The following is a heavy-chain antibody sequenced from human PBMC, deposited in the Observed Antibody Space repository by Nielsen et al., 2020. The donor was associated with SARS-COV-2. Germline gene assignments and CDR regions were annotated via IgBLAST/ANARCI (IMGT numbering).Heavy chain of an antibody. J-gene: IGHJ4*02. V-gene: IGHV3-30*18. D-gene: IGHD5-12*01. Sequence: LSLTCAASGFTFSSYGMHWVRQAPGKGLEWVAVISYDGSNKYYADSVKGRFTISRDNSKNTLYLQMNSLRAEDTAVYYCAKDYHEELVATDYFDYWGQGTLVTVSS. CDR2: ISYDGSNK. CDR3: AKDYHEELVATDYFDY. CDR1: GFTFSSYG.